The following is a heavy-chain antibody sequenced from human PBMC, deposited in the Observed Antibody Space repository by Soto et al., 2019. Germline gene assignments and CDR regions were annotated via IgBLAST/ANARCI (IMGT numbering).Heavy chain of an antibody. CDR3: ARSPPSDYYDSSGYREYFQH. CDR2: IYYSGST. Sequence: PSETLSLTCTVSGGSISSGGYYWSWIRQHPGKGLDWIGYIYYSGSTYYNPSLKSRVTISVDTSKNQFSLKLSSVTAADTAVYYCARSPPSDYYDSSGYREYFQHWGQGTLVTVSS. J-gene: IGHJ1*01. CDR1: GGSISSGGYY. D-gene: IGHD3-22*01. V-gene: IGHV4-31*03.